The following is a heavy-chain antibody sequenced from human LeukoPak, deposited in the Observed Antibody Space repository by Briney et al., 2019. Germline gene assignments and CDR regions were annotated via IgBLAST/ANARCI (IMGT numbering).Heavy chain of an antibody. CDR2: ISWNSGSI. V-gene: IGHV3-9*01. CDR3: AKAGEDGIAVAGTIDY. CDR1: GFTFDDYA. D-gene: IGHD6-19*01. Sequence: GGSLRLSCAASGFTFDDYAMHWVRQAPGKGLEWVSGISWNSGSIGYADSVKGRFTISRDNAKNSLYLQMNSLRAEDTALYYCAKAGEDGIAVAGTIDYWGQGTLVTVSS. J-gene: IGHJ4*02.